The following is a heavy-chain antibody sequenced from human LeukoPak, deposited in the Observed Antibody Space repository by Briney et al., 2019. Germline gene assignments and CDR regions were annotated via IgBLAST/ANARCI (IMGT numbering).Heavy chain of an antibody. CDR1: GYTFTGYY. CDR3: ASYKYYYDSSGLDY. J-gene: IGHJ4*02. D-gene: IGHD3-22*01. V-gene: IGHV1-2*02. CDR2: INPNSGGT. Sequence: ASVKVSCKASGYTFTGYYMHWVRQAPGQGLEWMGWINPNSGGTNYAQKFQGRVTMTRDTSISTAYMELSRLGSDDTAVYYCASYKYYYDSSGLDYWGQGTLVTVSS.